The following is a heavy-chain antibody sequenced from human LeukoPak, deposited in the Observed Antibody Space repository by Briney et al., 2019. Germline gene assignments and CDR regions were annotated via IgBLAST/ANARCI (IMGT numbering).Heavy chain of an antibody. D-gene: IGHD2-15*01. V-gene: IGHV3-23*01. CDR2: ISGSGGST. CDR1: GFTFSSYA. Sequence: GGSLRLSCAASGFTFSSYAMSWVRQAPGKGLEWVSAISGSGGSTYYADSVKGRFTISRDNSKNTLYLQMNSLRAGDTAVYYCAKQKDAPHYYYYGMDVWGQGTTVTVSS. CDR3: AKQKDAPHYYYYGMDV. J-gene: IGHJ6*02.